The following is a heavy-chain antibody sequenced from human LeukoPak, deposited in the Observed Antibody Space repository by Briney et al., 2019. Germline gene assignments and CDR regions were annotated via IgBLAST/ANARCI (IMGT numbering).Heavy chain of an antibody. D-gene: IGHD1-14*01. CDR2: FDPEDGGT. J-gene: IGHJ6*03. CDR1: GYTLTELS. CDR3: ATVTPGDYYYYYMDV. V-gene: IGHV1-24*01. Sequence: ASVKVSCKVSGYTLTELSMHWVRQAPGKGLEWMGGFDPEDGGTIYAQKFQGRVTMTEDTSTDTAYMELSSLRSEDTAVYYCATVTPGDYYYYYMDVWGKGTTVTVSS.